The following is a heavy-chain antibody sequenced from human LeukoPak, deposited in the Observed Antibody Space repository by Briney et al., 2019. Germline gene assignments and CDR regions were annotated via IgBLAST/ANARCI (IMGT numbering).Heavy chain of an antibody. CDR2: INHSGST. V-gene: IGHV4-34*01. Sequence: SETLSLNCTVSGGSISSNYWSWIRQPPGKGLEWIGEINHSGSTNYNPSLKSRVTISVDTSKNQFSLKLSSVTAVDTAVYYCARGLELRFLDYWGQGTLVTVSS. CDR1: GGSISSNY. J-gene: IGHJ4*02. CDR3: ARGLELRFLDY. D-gene: IGHD1-7*01.